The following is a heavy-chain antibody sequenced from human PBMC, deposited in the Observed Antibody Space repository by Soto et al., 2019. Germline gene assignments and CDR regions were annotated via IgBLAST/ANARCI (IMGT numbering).Heavy chain of an antibody. CDR2: IYHRGTT. CDR1: GGSISDSNL. J-gene: IGHJ4*02. D-gene: IGHD3-16*01. V-gene: IGHV4-4*02. CDR3: ARGTVMPSRLDN. Sequence: QVQLQESGPGLVKPSGTLSLTCAVSGGSISDSNLWTWVRQPPGKGLEWIGEIYHRGTTTYNPSLKSRVTISLDKSKNQFSPNLSSVTAADTAVYYCARGTVMPSRLDNWCQGTLVTVSS.